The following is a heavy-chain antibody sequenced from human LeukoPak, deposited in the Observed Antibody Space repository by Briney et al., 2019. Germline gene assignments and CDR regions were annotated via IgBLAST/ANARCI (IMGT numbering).Heavy chain of an antibody. J-gene: IGHJ4*02. V-gene: IGHV3-21*01. D-gene: IGHD1-26*01. CDR1: GFTFSSYS. Sequence: GGSLRPSCAASGFTFSSYSMNWVRQAPGKGLEWVSSISSSSSYIYYADSVKGQFTISRDNAKNSLYLQMNSLRAEDTAVYYCAREDGSYYYFDYWGQGTLVTVSS. CDR3: AREDGSYYYFDY. CDR2: ISSSSSYI.